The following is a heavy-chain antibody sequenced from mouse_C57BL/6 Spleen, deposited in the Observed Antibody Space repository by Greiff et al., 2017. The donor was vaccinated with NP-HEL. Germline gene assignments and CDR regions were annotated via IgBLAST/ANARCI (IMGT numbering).Heavy chain of an antibody. D-gene: IGHD1-1*01. V-gene: IGHV5-17*01. CDR2: ISSGSSTI. CDR3: APTRRSTNTIAY. CDR1: GFTFSDYG. Sequence: EVQVVESGGGLVKPGGSLKLSCAASGFTFSDYGMHWVRQAPEKGLEWVAYISSGSSTIYYAYPVKGRFTISRDNAKNTLFLQMTSLTSEDTAMYYQAPTRRSTNTIAYWGQG. J-gene: IGHJ3*01.